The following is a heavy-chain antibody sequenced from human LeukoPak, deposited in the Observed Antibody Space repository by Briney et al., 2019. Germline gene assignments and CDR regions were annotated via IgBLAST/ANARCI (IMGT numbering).Heavy chain of an antibody. CDR1: GFTFDDYG. V-gene: IGHV3-20*04. CDR3: AREGSGSPHYGMDV. D-gene: IGHD3-10*01. Sequence: PGGSLRLSCAASGFTFDDYGMSWVRQAPGKGLEWVSSINWNGGTTGYADSVKGRFTISRDNAKNSLYLQMNSVRAEDTALYYCAREGSGSPHYGMDVWGQGTTATVSS. CDR2: INWNGGTT. J-gene: IGHJ6*02.